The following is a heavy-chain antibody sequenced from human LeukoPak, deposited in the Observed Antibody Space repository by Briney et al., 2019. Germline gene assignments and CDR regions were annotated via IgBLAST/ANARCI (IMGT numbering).Heavy chain of an antibody. Sequence: PSETLSLTCTVSGGSISSYYWSWIRQPAGKGLEWIGRIYTSGSTNYNPSLKSRVTMSVDTSKNQFSLKLSSVTAADTAVYYCARDGKTVTTTSYYYGMGVWGQGTTVTVSS. CDR2: IYTSGST. J-gene: IGHJ6*02. D-gene: IGHD4-17*01. V-gene: IGHV4-4*07. CDR1: GGSISSYY. CDR3: ARDGKTVTTTSYYYGMGV.